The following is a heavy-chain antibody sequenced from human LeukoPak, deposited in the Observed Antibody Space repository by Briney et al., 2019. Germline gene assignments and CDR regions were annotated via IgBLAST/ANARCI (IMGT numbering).Heavy chain of an antibody. J-gene: IGHJ6*01. D-gene: IGHD3-16*02. V-gene: IGHV3-9*01. CDR2: ISWNSGSI. Sequence: GRSLRLSCAASGFTFDDYAMHWVRQAPGKGLEWVLGISWNSGSIGYADSVKGRFTIFRDNAKNSMYLQMNSLRIEDTALYYCSKDISAGGLDVWGPRDSGHRLL. CDR3: SKDISAGGLDV. CDR1: GFTFDDYA.